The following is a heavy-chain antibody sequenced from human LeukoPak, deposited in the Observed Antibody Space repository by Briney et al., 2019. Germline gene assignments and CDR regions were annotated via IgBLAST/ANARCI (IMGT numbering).Heavy chain of an antibody. V-gene: IGHV4-38-2*01. J-gene: IGHJ4*02. CDR2: IYHSGTT. Sequence: KPSETLSLTCAVSGYSISSGYYWGWLRQPPGKGLEWIGSIYHSGTTYYNPSLRNRVTISVDTSKHQFSLRLNSVTAADTAVYACARHLLGAPLRYWSQGTLVTVAS. D-gene: IGHD3-16*01. CDR3: ARHLLGAPLRY. CDR1: GYSISSGYY.